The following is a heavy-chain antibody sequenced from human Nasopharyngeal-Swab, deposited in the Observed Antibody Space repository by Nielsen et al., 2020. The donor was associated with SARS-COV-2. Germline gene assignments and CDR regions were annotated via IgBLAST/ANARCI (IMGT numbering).Heavy chain of an antibody. V-gene: IGHV3-74*01. D-gene: IGHD2-15*01. J-gene: IGHJ4*02. CDR1: GFTFSTYW. Sequence: GESLKISCAASGFTFSTYWMRWVRQPPGKGLLWVSRIDTDGTITDYADSVKGRFTISRDNAKNTLYLQMNSLRAEDTAVYYCARDVGGRDNYWGQGALVTVSS. CDR3: ARDVGGRDNY. CDR2: IDTDGTIT.